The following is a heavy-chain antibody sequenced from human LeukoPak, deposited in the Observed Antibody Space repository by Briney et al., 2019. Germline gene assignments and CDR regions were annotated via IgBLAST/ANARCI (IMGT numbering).Heavy chain of an antibody. CDR3: ARVPNYYDSSGYYYGGGFDY. V-gene: IGHV3-30-3*01. Sequence: GRSLRLSCAASGFTFSSYAMHWVRQAPGKGLEWVAVISYDGSNKYYADSVKGRFTISRDNSKNTLYLQMNSLRAEDTAVYYCARVPNYYDSSGYYYGGGFDYWGQGTLVTVSS. D-gene: IGHD3-22*01. CDR2: ISYDGSNK. CDR1: GFTFSSYA. J-gene: IGHJ4*02.